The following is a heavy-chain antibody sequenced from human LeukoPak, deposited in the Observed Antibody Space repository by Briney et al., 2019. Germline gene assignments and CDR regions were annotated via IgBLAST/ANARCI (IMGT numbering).Heavy chain of an antibody. Sequence: PSETLSLTCTGSGGSISSYYWSWIRQPAGKGLEWIGRIYISGSTNYNPSLKSRVTMSVDTSKNQFSLKLSSVTAADTAVYYCARDRGTWNDDGFDYWGQGTLVTVSS. J-gene: IGHJ4*02. V-gene: IGHV4-4*07. CDR3: ARDRGTWNDDGFDY. CDR1: GGSISSYY. D-gene: IGHD1-1*01. CDR2: IYISGST.